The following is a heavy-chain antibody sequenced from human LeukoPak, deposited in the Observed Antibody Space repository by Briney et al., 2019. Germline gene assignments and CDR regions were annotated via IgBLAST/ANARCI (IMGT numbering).Heavy chain of an antibody. J-gene: IGHJ6*03. CDR1: GGTFSSYA. D-gene: IGHD7-27*01. V-gene: IGHV1-69*05. Sequence: SVKVSCKASGGTFSSYAISWVRQAPGQGLEWMGGIIPIFGTANYAQKFQGRVTITTDEFTSTAYMELSSLRSEDTAVYYCHTWGLDYYYYYMDVWGKGTTVTVSS. CDR3: HTWGLDYYYYYMDV. CDR2: IIPIFGTA.